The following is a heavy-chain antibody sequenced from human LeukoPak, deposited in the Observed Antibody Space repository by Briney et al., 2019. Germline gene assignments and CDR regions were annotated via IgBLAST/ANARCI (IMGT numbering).Heavy chain of an antibody. Sequence: ASVKVSCKASLGTFSSYAISWVRQAPGQGLEWMGGIIPILGTANYVQKFQGRVTITADESTSTADMELSSLRSEDTAVYYCARHVVVVVAAPRWWFDPWGQGTLVTVSS. CDR2: IIPILGTA. CDR1: LGTFSSYA. V-gene: IGHV1-69*13. D-gene: IGHD2-2*01. J-gene: IGHJ5*02. CDR3: ARHVVVVVAAPRWWFDP.